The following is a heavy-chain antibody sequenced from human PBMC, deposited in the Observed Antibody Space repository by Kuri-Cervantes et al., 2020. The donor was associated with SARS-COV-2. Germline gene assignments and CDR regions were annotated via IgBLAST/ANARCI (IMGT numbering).Heavy chain of an antibody. CDR1: GYSFTSYW. D-gene: IGHD2-2*02. J-gene: IGHJ6*02. V-gene: IGHV5-10-1*01. CDR2: IDPSDSYT. Sequence: GESLKISCKGSGYSFTSYWISWVRQMPGKGLEWMGRIDPSDSYTNYSPSFQGHVTISADKSISTAYLQWSSPKASDTAMYYCARLPCSSTSCYTRYDYYGMDVWGQGTTVTVSS. CDR3: ARLPCSSTSCYTRYDYYGMDV.